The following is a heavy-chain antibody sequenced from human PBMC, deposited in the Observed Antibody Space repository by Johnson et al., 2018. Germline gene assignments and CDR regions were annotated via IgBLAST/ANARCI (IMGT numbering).Heavy chain of an antibody. V-gene: IGHV3-49*03. Sequence: EVQLLESGGGLVQPGRSLRLSCTASGFTFGDYAMSWFRQAPGKGLEWVGFIRSQAYGGTTEYAASVKGRFTISRDDSKSIAYLQMNSLKTEDTAVYYCTTWRSSPPYYYYSYLEVWGKGTTVTVSS. CDR1: GFTFGDYA. D-gene: IGHD6-13*01. J-gene: IGHJ6*03. CDR2: IRSQAYGGTT. CDR3: TTWRSSPPYYYYSYLEV.